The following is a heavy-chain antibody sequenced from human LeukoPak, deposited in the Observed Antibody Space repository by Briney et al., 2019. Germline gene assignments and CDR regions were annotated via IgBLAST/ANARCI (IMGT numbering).Heavy chain of an antibody. D-gene: IGHD2-15*01. CDR2: IYYSGST. Sequence: PSETLSLTCTVSGGSISSSSYYWGWIRQPPGKGLEWIGSIYYSGSTYYNPSLKSRVTISVDTSKNQFSLKLSSVTAADTAVYYCAREVVVVVAATLKGPIDPWGQGTLVTVSS. V-gene: IGHV4-39*07. J-gene: IGHJ5*02. CDR3: AREVVVVVAATLKGPIDP. CDR1: GGSISSSSYY.